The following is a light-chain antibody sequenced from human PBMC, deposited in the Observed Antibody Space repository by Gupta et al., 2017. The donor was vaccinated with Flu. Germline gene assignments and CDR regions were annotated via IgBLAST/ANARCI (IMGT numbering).Light chain of an antibody. J-gene: IGKJ2*01. CDR3: QQRSNLPMYT. CDR2: DAS. V-gene: IGKV3-11*01. Sequence: EVVLPQSPSTLSLSPGERAILSCKASQSVSPSLDWYQQKPGQAPKLLMYDASRRAAGIPARFSGSGSGTDFTLTISTLEPEDFAVYYCQQRSNLPMYTFGHGTKLEIK. CDR1: QSVSPS.